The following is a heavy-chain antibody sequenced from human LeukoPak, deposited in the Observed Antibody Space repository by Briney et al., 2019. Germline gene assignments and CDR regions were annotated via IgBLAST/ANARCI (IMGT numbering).Heavy chain of an antibody. CDR3: ARVRYSSSWYSKIFDY. J-gene: IGHJ4*02. D-gene: IGHD6-13*01. CDR2: ISYDGSNK. V-gene: IGHV3-30-3*01. Sequence: GGSLRLSCAASAFTFSNYALHWVRQAPGKGLEWVAVISYDGSNKYYADSVKGRFTISRGNSKNTLYLQMNSLRAEDTAVYYCARVRYSSSWYSKIFDYWGQGTLVTVSS. CDR1: AFTFSNYA.